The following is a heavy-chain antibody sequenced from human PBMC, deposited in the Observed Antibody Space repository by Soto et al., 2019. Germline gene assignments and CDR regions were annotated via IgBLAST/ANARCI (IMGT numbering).Heavy chain of an antibody. V-gene: IGHV1-2*04. D-gene: IGHD4-17*01. CDR2: INPNSGGT. CDR1: GYTFTGYY. CDR3: ARTSSYGDLVDC. J-gene: IGHJ4*02. Sequence: ASVKVSCKASGYTFTGYYMHWVRQAPGQGLEWMGWINPNSGGTNCAQKFQGWVTMTRDTSISTAYMGLSRLRSDDTAVYYCARTSSYGDLVDCWGQGTLVTVSS.